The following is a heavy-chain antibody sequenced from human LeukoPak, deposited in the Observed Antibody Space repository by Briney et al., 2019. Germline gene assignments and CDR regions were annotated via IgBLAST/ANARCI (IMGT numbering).Heavy chain of an antibody. D-gene: IGHD3-22*01. J-gene: IGHJ3*02. V-gene: IGHV3-23*01. Sequence: PGGSLRLSCAASGFTFSNYAMTWVRQAPGKGLDWVSGISASGGTTYYADPVKGRFTISRDNSKNTLYLQMNSLRAEDTAVYYCAKRPRDSSGYYLGAFDMWGQGTMVTVSS. CDR1: GFTFSNYA. CDR3: AKRPRDSSGYYLGAFDM. CDR2: ISASGGTT.